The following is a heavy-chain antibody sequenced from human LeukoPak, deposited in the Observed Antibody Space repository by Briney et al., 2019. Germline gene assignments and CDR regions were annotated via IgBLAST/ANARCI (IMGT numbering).Heavy chain of an antibody. D-gene: IGHD2-15*01. CDR2: ISSSSDYI. CDR1: RFTFSSYS. J-gene: IGHJ4*02. Sequence: GGSLRLPCAASRFTFSSYSMNWVRQAPGKGLEWVSSISSSSDYIYYADSVKGRFTISRDNAKNSLYLQMNSLRAEDTAVYYCARDMGYCSGNSCYFFDYWGQGTLVTVSS. CDR3: ARDMGYCSGNSCYFFDY. V-gene: IGHV3-21*01.